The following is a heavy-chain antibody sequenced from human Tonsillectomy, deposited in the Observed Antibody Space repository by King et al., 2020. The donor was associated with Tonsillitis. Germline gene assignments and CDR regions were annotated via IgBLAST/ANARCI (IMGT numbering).Heavy chain of an antibody. CDR3: AKDLVVEWAAFYI. Sequence: VQLVESGGGLVQPGGSLRLSCAASGFTFSNYAMSWVRQAPGKGLEWVSVIYRGGSSANYADSVKGRFTISRDNSKNTLYLQMSSLRADDTAVYYCAKDLVVEWAAFYIWGQVTMGTVSS. CDR2: IYRGGSSA. CDR1: GFTFSNYA. V-gene: IGHV3-23*03. J-gene: IGHJ3*02. D-gene: IGHD2-15*01.